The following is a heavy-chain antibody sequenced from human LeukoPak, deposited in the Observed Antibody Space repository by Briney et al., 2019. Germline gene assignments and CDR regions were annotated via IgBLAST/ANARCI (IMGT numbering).Heavy chain of an antibody. J-gene: IGHJ4*02. Sequence: SETLSLTCTVSGGSISSYYWSWIRQPAGKGLEWIGRIYTSGSTNYNPSLKSRVTMPVDTSKNQFSLKLSSVTAADTAVYYCARDTYYYGSEMHYFDYWGQGTLVTVSS. CDR3: ARDTYYYGSEMHYFDY. CDR2: IYTSGST. D-gene: IGHD3-10*01. CDR1: GGSISSYY. V-gene: IGHV4-4*07.